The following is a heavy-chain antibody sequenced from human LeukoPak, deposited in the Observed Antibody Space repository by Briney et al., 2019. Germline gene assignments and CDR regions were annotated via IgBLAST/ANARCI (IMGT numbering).Heavy chain of an antibody. J-gene: IGHJ4*02. D-gene: IGHD7-27*01. CDR2: ISQTGTDI. Sequence: AGGSLRLSCAASGFTFSDHYMTWIRQAPGKGLEWVSYISQTGTDINYADSVKGRFTLSRDNARNSLYLQMNNLRVEDTAVYYCGRGHWGLDYWGQGTQVIVSS. CDR3: GRGHWGLDY. CDR1: GFTFSDHY. V-gene: IGHV3-11*04.